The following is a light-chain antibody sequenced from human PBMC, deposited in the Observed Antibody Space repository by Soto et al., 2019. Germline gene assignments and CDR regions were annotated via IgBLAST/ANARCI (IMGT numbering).Light chain of an antibody. V-gene: IGKV1-12*01. Sequence: DIQMTQSPSSVSASVGDRVTMTCRASQGISSWLVWYQQKPGKAPKLLIYAASSLQSGVPSRFSGSGSGTGFTLTISGLQPEDLATYYCQQANSFPWTFGQGTKVDIK. CDR3: QQANSFPWT. CDR1: QGISSW. CDR2: AAS. J-gene: IGKJ1*01.